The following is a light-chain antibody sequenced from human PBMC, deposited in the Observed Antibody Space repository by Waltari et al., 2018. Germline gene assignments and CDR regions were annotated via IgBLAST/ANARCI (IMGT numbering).Light chain of an antibody. Sequence: NFMLTQPHSVSESPGKTVTFSCTRSSGSIASNYVPWYQQRPGSSPTTVIYEDNQRPSGVPDRFSGSIDSSSNSASLTISGLKTEDEADYYCQSYDSSTWVFGGGTKLTVL. CDR2: EDN. CDR1: SGSIASNY. CDR3: QSYDSSTWV. J-gene: IGLJ3*02. V-gene: IGLV6-57*01.